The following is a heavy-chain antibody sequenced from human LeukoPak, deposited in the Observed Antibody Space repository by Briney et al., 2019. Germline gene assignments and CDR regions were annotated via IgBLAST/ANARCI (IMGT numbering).Heavy chain of an antibody. CDR2: INFDGSNK. J-gene: IGHJ4*02. V-gene: IGHV3-30*02. Sequence: GGSLRLSCAASGFTFSTYGMCWGRQAPGKGLEWVASINFDGSNKYYPDSVKGRFTISRDNSESTLYLQMNTLRAEDTAVYYCARGGSKFDYWGQGTLVTVSS. D-gene: IGHD3-16*01. CDR3: ARGGSKFDY. CDR1: GFTFSTYG.